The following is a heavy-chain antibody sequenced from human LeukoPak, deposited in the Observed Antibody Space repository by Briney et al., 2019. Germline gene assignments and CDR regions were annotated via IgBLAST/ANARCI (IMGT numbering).Heavy chain of an antibody. CDR1: GFTFDDYA. Sequence: GGSLRLSCAASGFTFDDYAMHRVRQAPGKGLEWVSLISGDGGSTYYADSVKGRFTISRDNSKNSLYLQMNSLRTEDTALYYCAKDIPPYFDWSNWFDPWGQGTLVTVSS. CDR2: ISGDGGST. CDR3: AKDIPPYFDWSNWFDP. V-gene: IGHV3-43*02. J-gene: IGHJ5*02. D-gene: IGHD3-9*01.